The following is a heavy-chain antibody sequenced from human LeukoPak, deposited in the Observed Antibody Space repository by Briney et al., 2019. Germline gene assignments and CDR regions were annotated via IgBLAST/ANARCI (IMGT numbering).Heavy chain of an antibody. CDR1: GGSISSGGYY. Sequence: SETLSLTCTVSGGSISSGGYYWSWLRQHPGKGLEWIGYIYYSGSTYYNPSLKSRVTISVDTSKNQFSLKLSSVTAADTAVYYCARDRELGAFDIWGQGTMVTVSS. CDR3: ARDRELGAFDI. CDR2: IYYSGST. V-gene: IGHV4-31*03. J-gene: IGHJ3*02. D-gene: IGHD1-26*01.